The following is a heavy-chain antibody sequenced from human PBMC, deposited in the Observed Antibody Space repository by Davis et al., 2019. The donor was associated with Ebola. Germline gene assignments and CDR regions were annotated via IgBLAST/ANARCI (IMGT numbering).Heavy chain of an antibody. Sequence: GESLKISCAASRVTSTTNWIHWVRQAQGKGLVWVSRINPDGTKTGYADSVRGRFTISRDIAKNILYLDMSNLRADDTAVYYCAKDLRRGFGDAYDFWGQGTMVTVSS. J-gene: IGHJ3*01. D-gene: IGHD3-10*01. V-gene: IGHV3-74*01. CDR3: AKDLRRGFGDAYDF. CDR1: RVTSTTNW. CDR2: INPDGTKT.